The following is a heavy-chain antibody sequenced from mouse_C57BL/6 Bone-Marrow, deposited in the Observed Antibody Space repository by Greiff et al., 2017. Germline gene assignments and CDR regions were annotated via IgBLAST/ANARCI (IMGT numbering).Heavy chain of an antibody. D-gene: IGHD2-3*01. J-gene: IGHJ2*01. Sequence: VQLKESGPELVKPGASVKMSCKASGYTFTDYNMHWVKQSHGKSLEWIGYINPNNGGTSYNQKFKGKATLTVNKSSSTAYMELRSLTSEDSAVYYCARTRDGYYVYYFDYWGQGTTLTVSS. CDR1: GYTFTDYN. CDR3: ARTRDGYYVYYFDY. V-gene: IGHV1-22*01. CDR2: INPNNGGT.